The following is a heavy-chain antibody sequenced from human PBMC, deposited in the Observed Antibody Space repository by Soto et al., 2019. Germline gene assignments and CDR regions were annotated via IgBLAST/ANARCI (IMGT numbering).Heavy chain of an antibody. CDR3: ARVLKTYYAMDV. V-gene: IGHV3-74*01. CDR1: GFTFNSYW. CDR2: LNSDGSSK. D-gene: IGHD3-16*01. Sequence: EVQLVESGGGLVQPGGSLRLSCAASGFTFNSYWMHWVRQAPGKGLVWVSRLNSDGSSKYYGDSMKGRFTISRDNAENTVYLQINSLRDEDTAVYFCARVLKTYYAMDVWGQGTTVTVSS. J-gene: IGHJ6*02.